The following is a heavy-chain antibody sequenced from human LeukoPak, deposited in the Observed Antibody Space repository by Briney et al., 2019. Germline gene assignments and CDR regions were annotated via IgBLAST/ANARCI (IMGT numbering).Heavy chain of an antibody. D-gene: IGHD3-10*02. J-gene: IGHJ6*04. CDR1: GFSFSRYD. CDR2: ISYDGSNR. Sequence: GGSLRLSCAASGFSFSRYDMHWVRQAPGKGLEWVAAISYDGSNRYYTDSVKGRFTISRDNAKNSLYLQMNSLRAEDTAVYYCAELGITMIGGVWGKGTTVTISS. V-gene: IGHV3-30*18. CDR3: AELGITMIGGV.